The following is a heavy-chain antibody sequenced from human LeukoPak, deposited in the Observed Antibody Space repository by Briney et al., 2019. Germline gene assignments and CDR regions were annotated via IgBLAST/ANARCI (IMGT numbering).Heavy chain of an antibody. V-gene: IGHV3-48*04. D-gene: IGHD6-6*01. CDR2: ISSSGSTI. CDR1: GFTFSSYA. Sequence: QTGGSLRLSCAASGFTFSSYAMHWVRQAPGKGLEWVSYISSSGSTIYYADSVKGRFTISRDNAKNSLYLQMNSLRAEDTAVYYCARGIAARPGIDYWGQGTLVTVSS. CDR3: ARGIAARPGIDY. J-gene: IGHJ4*02.